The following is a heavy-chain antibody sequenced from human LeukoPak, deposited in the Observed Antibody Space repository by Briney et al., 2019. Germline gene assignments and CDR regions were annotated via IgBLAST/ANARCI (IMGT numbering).Heavy chain of an antibody. D-gene: IGHD3-9*01. CDR3: ARVYYDILTGYPTGYYYYYIDV. CDR1: GGSISSYY. CDR2: IYYSGST. Sequence: SETLSLTCTVSGGSISSYYRSWIRQPPGKGLEWVGYIYYSGSTNYNPSLKSRVTISVDTSKNQFSLKLSSVAAADTAVYYCARVYYDILTGYPTGYYYYYIDVWGKGTTVTVSS. V-gene: IGHV4-59*01. J-gene: IGHJ6*03.